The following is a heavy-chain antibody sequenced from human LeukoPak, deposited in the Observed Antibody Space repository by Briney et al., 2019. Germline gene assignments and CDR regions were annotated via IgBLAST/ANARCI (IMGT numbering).Heavy chain of an antibody. D-gene: IGHD2-15*01. J-gene: IGHJ1*01. V-gene: IGHV3-23*01. CDR2: ISGSGGST. Sequence: PGGSLRLSCAASGFTFSNFAMTWVRQAPGKGLEWVSAISGSGGSTYYADSVRGRFTVSRDNSENTLFLQMNSLRAEDTAIYYCAKDTDVVVPEYFQYWGQGTLVTVSS. CDR1: GFTFSNFA. CDR3: AKDTDVVVPEYFQY.